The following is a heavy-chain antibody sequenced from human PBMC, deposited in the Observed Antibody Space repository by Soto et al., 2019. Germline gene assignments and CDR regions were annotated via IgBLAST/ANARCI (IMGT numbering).Heavy chain of an antibody. CDR2: INVYNGNT. CDR1: GYTFTNYG. V-gene: IGHV1-18*01. Sequence: QVQLVQSGGEVKKPGASVKVSCKASGYTFTNYGISWVRQAPGQGLEWMGWINVYNGNTKYAQKVKGRVTMTTDTSTSTAYRELRSLRSDDTAVYYCARGVGSGSYYNQYNWFDPWGQGTLVTVSS. J-gene: IGHJ5*02. D-gene: IGHD3-10*01. CDR3: ARGVGSGSYYNQYNWFDP.